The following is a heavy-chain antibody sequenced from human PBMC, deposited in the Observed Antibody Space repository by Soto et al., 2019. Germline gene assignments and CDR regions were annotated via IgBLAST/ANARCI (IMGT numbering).Heavy chain of an antibody. CDR1: GGTFSTSS. D-gene: IGHD4-17*01. CDR3: ARGHEYGGNSDAFDI. Sequence: QVHLVQSGAEVKKPGSSVKVSCKASGGTFSTSSINWLRQAPGQRPEWMGNILPVFGTAYYAQKFRDRVTITADKSTNTAYMELRSLFSEDAAVYYCARGHEYGGNSDAFDIWGQGTVVTVSS. CDR2: ILPVFGTA. J-gene: IGHJ3*02. V-gene: IGHV1-69*14.